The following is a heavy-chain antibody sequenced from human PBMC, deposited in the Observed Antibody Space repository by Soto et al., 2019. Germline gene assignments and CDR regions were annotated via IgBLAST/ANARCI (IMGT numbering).Heavy chain of an antibody. V-gene: IGHV4-34*01. CDR3: ARGGRDGYTV. D-gene: IGHD5-12*01. J-gene: IGHJ4*02. Sequence: PSETLSLTCAVYGGSFSGYYWSWIRQPPGKGLEWIGEINHSGSTNYNPSLKSRVTISVDTSKNQFSLKLSSVTAADTAVYYCARGGRDGYTVWGPETLFTVPS. CDR1: GGSFSGYY. CDR2: INHSGST.